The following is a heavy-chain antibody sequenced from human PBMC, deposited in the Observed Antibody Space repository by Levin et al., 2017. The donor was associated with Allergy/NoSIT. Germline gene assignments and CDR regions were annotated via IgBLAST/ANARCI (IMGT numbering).Heavy chain of an antibody. D-gene: IGHD3-10*02. CDR3: AKDRDKYVWDFDY. J-gene: IGHJ4*02. CDR2: IGNSGGNT. CDR1: GFTFSNYA. V-gene: IGHV3-23*01. Sequence: GESLKISCGASGFTFSNYAMHWVRQAPGKGLEWVSSIGNSGGNTYYADSVKGRFTISRDNSKDTLYLQMNSLRPEDTAVFYCAKDRDKYVWDFDYWGRGTLVTVSS.